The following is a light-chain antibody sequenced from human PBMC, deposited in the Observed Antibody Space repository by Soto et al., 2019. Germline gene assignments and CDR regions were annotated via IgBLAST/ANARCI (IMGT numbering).Light chain of an antibody. CDR3: EQYKNWPRT. CDR2: RAS. Sequence: EIVMTQSPATLSVSPGERATLSCRASQSVSSNLAWYQQKPGQAPRLLIYRASTRATGIPARFSGSGSGTECTLTISSLQCEDFAVYYCEQYKNWPRTFGQGTKVEIK. CDR1: QSVSSN. V-gene: IGKV3-15*01. J-gene: IGKJ1*01.